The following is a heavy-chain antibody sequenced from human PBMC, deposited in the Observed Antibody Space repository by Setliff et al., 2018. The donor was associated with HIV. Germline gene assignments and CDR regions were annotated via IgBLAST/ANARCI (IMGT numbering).Heavy chain of an antibody. CDR2: IYHTGTT. Sequence: PSETLSLTCRVSGMSVSGYYWSWIRQSPGKGLEWIGYIYHTGTTSYNPSLKSRVTIQIDRSNNHFSLNLRSATTADTAVYFCARDHGLGAFDLWGQGTMVTVSS. CDR1: GMSVSGYY. D-gene: IGHD1-26*01. J-gene: IGHJ3*01. CDR3: ARDHGLGAFDL. V-gene: IGHV4-59*02.